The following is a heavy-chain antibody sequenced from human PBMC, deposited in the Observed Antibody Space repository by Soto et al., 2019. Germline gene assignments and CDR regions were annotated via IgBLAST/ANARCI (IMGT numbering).Heavy chain of an antibody. D-gene: IGHD2-15*01. V-gene: IGHV3-21*01. Sequence: GGSLRLSCAASGFTFSSYSMIWVRQAPGKGLEWVSSISSSSSYIYYADSVKGRFTISRDNSKNSLYLQMSSLRAEDTAVYYCVKGSIVVVVAATRRGDFDIWGQGTMVTVSS. J-gene: IGHJ3*02. CDR1: GFTFSSYS. CDR2: ISSSSSYI. CDR3: VKGSIVVVVAATRRGDFDI.